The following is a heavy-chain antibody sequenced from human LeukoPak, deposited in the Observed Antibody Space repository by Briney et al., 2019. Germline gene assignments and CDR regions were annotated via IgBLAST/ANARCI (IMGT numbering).Heavy chain of an antibody. CDR2: IYYSGST. Sequence: SGPALVKPTQTLTLTCTFSGFSLSTSGMCVSWIRQPPGKGLEWIGYIYYSGSTYYNPSLKSRVTISVDTSKNQFSLKLSSVTAADTAVYYCASRRDAGAFDIWGQGTMVTVSS. CDR3: ASRRDAGAFDI. CDR1: GFSLSTSGMC. J-gene: IGHJ3*02. V-gene: IGHV4-31*03. D-gene: IGHD6-13*01.